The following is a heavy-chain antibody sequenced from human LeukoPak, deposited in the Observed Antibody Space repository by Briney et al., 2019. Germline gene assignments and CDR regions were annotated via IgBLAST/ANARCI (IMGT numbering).Heavy chain of an antibody. J-gene: IGHJ4*02. D-gene: IGHD5-12*01. CDR1: GFTFDDYA. V-gene: IGHV3-9*01. CDR2: IRWNSGSI. Sequence: GGSLRLSCAASGFTFDDYAMHWVRQAPGKGLEWVSGIRWNSGSIGYADSVKARFTISRDNAKHSLYLQMNSLRAEDTALYYCWLVATRATDYWGQGTLVTVSS. CDR3: WLVATRATDY.